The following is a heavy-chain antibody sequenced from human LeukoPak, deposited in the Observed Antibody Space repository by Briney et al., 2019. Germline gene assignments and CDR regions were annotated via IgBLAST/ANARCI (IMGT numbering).Heavy chain of an antibody. J-gene: IGHJ6*03. CDR2: INHSGST. D-gene: IGHD5-24*01. CDR1: GGSISSSSYY. V-gene: IGHV4-39*07. CDR3: ARVGLRMARYYMDV. Sequence: TSETLSLTCTVSGGSISSSSYYWGWIRRPPGKGLEWIGEINHSGSTNYNPSLKSRVTISVDTSKNQFSLKLSSVTAADTAVYYCARVGLRMARYYMDVWGKGTTVTVSS.